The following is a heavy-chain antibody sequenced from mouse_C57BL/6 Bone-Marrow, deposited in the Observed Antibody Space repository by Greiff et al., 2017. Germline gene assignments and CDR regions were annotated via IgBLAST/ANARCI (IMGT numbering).Heavy chain of an antibody. D-gene: IGHD1-1*01. CDR3: ARKYYGSRETYAMDY. Sequence: QVQLQKSGPELVKPGATVKISCKASGYALSSSWMNWVKKRPGKGLEWIGRIYPGDGDTNYNGKFKGKATLTADKSSSTSYMQLSSLTSEDSAVYFCARKYYGSRETYAMDYWGQGTSVTVSS. J-gene: IGHJ4*01. CDR2: IYPGDGDT. V-gene: IGHV1-82*01. CDR1: GYALSSSW.